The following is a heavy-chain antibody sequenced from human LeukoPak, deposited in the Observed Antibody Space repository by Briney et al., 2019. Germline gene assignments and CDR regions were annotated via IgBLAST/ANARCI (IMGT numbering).Heavy chain of an antibody. Sequence: SGTPSLTCDVSGDSITSPNWWSWVRQPPGKGLQWIGEIYHSGSTSYNPSLKSRVTIAVDKSRNQFSLKLTSVIAADTAVYYCARVVDTAPYYFDYWGQGTLVTVSS. CDR2: IYHSGST. CDR1: GDSITSPNW. D-gene: IGHD5-18*01. V-gene: IGHV4-4*02. CDR3: ARVVDTAPYYFDY. J-gene: IGHJ4*02.